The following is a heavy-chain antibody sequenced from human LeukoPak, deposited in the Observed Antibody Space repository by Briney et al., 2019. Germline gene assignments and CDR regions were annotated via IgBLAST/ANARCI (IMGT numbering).Heavy chain of an antibody. CDR3: VRRENWNDPPDY. D-gene: IGHD1-1*01. Sequence: MPGGSLRLSCAASGFTFSDYYMSWIRQAPGKGLEWVSYISSSGSTIYYADSVKGRFTISRDNAKNSLYLQMNSLRAEDTAVYYCVRRENWNDPPDYWGQGTLVTVSS. CDR1: GFTFSDYY. V-gene: IGHV3-11*01. CDR2: ISSSGSTI. J-gene: IGHJ4*02.